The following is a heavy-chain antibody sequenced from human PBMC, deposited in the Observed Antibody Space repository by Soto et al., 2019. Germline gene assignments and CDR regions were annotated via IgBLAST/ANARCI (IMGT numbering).Heavy chain of an antibody. J-gene: IGHJ4*02. CDR1: GFTVSNNY. CDR3: ARSSKGYGDYG. D-gene: IGHD4-17*01. CDR2: IYSGGRT. V-gene: IGHV3-66*01. Sequence: EVQLVESGGGLVQPGGSLRLSCAASGFTVSNNYMSWVRQAPGKGLEWVSVIYSGGRTDYADSVKGRFTISRDNSKNTLYLQMNSLRAEDTAVYYCARSSKGYGDYGWGQGTLVPASS.